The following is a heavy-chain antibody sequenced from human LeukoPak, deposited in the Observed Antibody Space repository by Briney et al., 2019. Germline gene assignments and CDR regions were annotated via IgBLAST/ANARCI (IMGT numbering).Heavy chain of an antibody. CDR3: AKASTIYYDILTGFGDSFDV. CDR2: ISSDGRYK. Sequence: GGSLRLSCASSGFTFRHYHMHWVRQAPGKGLEGVAVISSDGRYKDFPDSVEGRFTVSRDNSKNTLFLQMDSLRPEDTALYFCAKASTIYYDILTGFGDSFDVWGQGTRVTVSS. D-gene: IGHD3-9*01. CDR1: GFTFRHYH. V-gene: IGHV3-30*18. J-gene: IGHJ3*01.